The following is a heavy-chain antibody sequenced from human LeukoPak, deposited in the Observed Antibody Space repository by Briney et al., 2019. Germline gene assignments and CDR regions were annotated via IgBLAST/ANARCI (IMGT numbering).Heavy chain of an antibody. Sequence: GRSLRLSCAASGFTFSSYGMHWVRQAPGKGLEWVAVIWYDGSNKYYADSVKGRFTISRDNSKNTLYLQMNSLRAEDTAVYYCARGDSGWLSTYYYGMDVWGQGTTVTVSS. D-gene: IGHD6-19*01. J-gene: IGHJ6*02. CDR2: IWYDGSNK. V-gene: IGHV3-33*01. CDR1: GFTFSSYG. CDR3: ARGDSGWLSTYYYGMDV.